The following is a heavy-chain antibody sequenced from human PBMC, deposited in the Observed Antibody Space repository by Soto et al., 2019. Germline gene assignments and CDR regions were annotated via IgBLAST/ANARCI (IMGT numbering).Heavy chain of an antibody. CDR1: GFTFSAYS. V-gene: IGHV3-48*04. CDR3: ARDEGVDY. Sequence: GGSLRLSCAASGFTFSAYSMNWVRQAPGKGLEWVSFITSSSSTIYYLDSVKGRLTISRDNAKNLLYLQMSSLRAEDTAVYYCARDEGVDYWGQGTLVTVSS. J-gene: IGHJ4*02. CDR2: ITSSSSTI.